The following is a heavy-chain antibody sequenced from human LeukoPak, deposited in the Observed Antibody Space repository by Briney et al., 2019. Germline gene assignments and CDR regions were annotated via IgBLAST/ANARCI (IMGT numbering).Heavy chain of an antibody. CDR2: ISAYNGNT. J-gene: IGHJ6*02. Sequence: ASVKVSCKASGYTFTSYGISWVRQAPGQGLEWMGWISAYNGNTNYAQKLQGRVTMTIDTSTSTAYMELRSLRSDDTAVYYCARSDSYYYYGMDVWGQGTTVTVSS. V-gene: IGHV1-18*01. CDR1: GYTFTSYG. CDR3: ARSDSYYYYGMDV.